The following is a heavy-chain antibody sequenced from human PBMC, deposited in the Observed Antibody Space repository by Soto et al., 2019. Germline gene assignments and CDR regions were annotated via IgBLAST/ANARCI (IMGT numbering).Heavy chain of an antibody. CDR2: IYSGGST. CDR3: ARDAALPQRGNI. J-gene: IGHJ3*02. Sequence: GGSLRLSCAASGFTVSSNYMSWVRQAPGKGLEWVSVIYSGGSTYYADSVKGSFTISRDNSKNTLYLQMNSLRAEDTAVYYCARDAALPQRGNIWGQGTMVTVSS. V-gene: IGHV3-66*01. CDR1: GFTVSSNY. D-gene: IGHD6-25*01.